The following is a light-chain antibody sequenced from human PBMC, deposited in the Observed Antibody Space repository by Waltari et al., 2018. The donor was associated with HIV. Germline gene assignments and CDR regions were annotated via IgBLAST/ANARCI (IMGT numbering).Light chain of an antibody. CDR1: QNISIW. Sequence: DIQLTQSPASLSASVGDRVTITCRASQNISIWLAWYQQKPGKAPKLLIYKASTLKSGVPSRFSGSGSRTGFTLTISSLQPDDFATYYCQHYSSYLCTFGQGTKLEIK. V-gene: IGKV1-5*03. CDR2: KAS. J-gene: IGKJ2*02. CDR3: QHYSSYLCT.